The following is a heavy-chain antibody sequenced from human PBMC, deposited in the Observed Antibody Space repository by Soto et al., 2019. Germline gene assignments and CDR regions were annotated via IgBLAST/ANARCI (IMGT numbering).Heavy chain of an antibody. Sequence: SETLSLTCAVYGGSFSGYYWSWIRQPPGKGLEWIGEINHSGSTNYNPSLKSRVTISVDTSKNQFSLKLSSVTAADTAVYYCASGGYCSSTSCYARTFDYWGQGTLVTVSS. V-gene: IGHV4-34*01. CDR2: INHSGST. D-gene: IGHD2-2*01. CDR3: ASGGYCSSTSCYARTFDY. CDR1: GGSFSGYY. J-gene: IGHJ4*02.